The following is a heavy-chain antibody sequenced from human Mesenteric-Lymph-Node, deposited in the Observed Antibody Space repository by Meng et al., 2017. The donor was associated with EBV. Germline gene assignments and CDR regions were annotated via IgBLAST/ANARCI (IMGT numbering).Heavy chain of an antibody. J-gene: IGHJ4*02. CDR3: AREGEVGYYESSGYYY. V-gene: IGHV4-4*02. D-gene: IGHD3-22*01. CDR1: GGSISSSNW. CDR2: IFPTGGT. Sequence: QVQLQESGPGLVKPSGTRSLTCAVSGGSISSSNWWTWVRQPPGKGLEWIGEIFPTGGTNYNPSLKSRLTISVDKSKNQFSLKLSSVTAADTAVYYCAREGEVGYYESSGYYYWGQGTLVTVSS.